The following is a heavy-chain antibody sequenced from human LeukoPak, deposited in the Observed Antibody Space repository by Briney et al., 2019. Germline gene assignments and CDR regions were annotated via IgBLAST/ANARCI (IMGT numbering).Heavy chain of an antibody. V-gene: IGHV3-21*06. J-gene: IGHJ4*02. CDR2: MGPTGSDR. D-gene: IGHD1-14*01. Sequence: GGSLRLSCTASGLTFSTSGFNWVRQAPGKGLEWVASMGPTGSDRYHADSIKGRFTISRDNANNFLYLQMNSLRAEDTAVYYCATETNGRHYDYWGQGTLLTVSS. CDR1: GLTFSTSG. CDR3: ATETNGRHYDY.